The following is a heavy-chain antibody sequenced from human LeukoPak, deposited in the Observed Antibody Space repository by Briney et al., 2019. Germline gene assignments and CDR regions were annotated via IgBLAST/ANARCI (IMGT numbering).Heavy chain of an antibody. CDR2: IYSGGST. V-gene: IGHV3-66*01. CDR1: GFTVSSNY. D-gene: IGHD2-2*01. J-gene: IGHJ5*02. CDR3: AREDVPASNWFDP. Sequence: GSLRLSCAASGFTVSSNYMSWVRQAPGKGLEWVSVIYSGGSTYYADSVKGRFTISRDNSKNTLYLQMNSLRAEDTAVYYCAREDVPASNWFDPWGQGTLVTVSS.